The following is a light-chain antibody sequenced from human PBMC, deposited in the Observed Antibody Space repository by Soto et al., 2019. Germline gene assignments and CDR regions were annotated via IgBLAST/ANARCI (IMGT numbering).Light chain of an antibody. CDR2: EVN. Sequence: QSALTQPPSASGSPGQSVTISCTATSSDVGGYNSVSWYQHHPGKAPKLMIYEVNKRPSGVPDRFSGSKSANTASLTVSGLQAEEEADYYCSSYAGSNTYVFGTGTKLTVL. J-gene: IGLJ1*01. V-gene: IGLV2-8*01. CDR3: SSYAGSNTYV. CDR1: SSDVGGYNS.